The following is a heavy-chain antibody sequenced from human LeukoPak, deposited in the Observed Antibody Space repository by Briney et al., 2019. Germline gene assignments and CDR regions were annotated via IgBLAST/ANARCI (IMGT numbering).Heavy chain of an antibody. CDR3: ARDSPVLRFLEWSI. CDR2: IYYSGST. J-gene: IGHJ4*02. V-gene: IGHV4-38-2*02. D-gene: IGHD3-3*01. Sequence: PSETLSLTCTVSGYSISSGYYWGWIRQPPGKGLEWIGSIYYSGSTYYNPSLKSRVTISVDTSKNQFSLKLGSVTAADTAVYYCARDSPVLRFLEWSIWGQGTLVTVSS. CDR1: GYSISSGYY.